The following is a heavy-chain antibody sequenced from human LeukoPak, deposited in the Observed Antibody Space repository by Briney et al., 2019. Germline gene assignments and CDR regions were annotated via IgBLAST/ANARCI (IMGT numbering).Heavy chain of an antibody. CDR3: VGSSRTGEFDP. D-gene: IGHD6-13*01. V-gene: IGHV1-8*01. Sequence: GASVKVSCEASGYTFTSYDINWVRQATGQGLEWMGWMNPNSGNTGYAQKFQGRVTMTRNTCISTAYMELSSLRCEDTAVYYCVGSSRTGEFDPWGQGTLVTVSS. J-gene: IGHJ5*02. CDR1: GYTFTSYD. CDR2: MNPNSGNT.